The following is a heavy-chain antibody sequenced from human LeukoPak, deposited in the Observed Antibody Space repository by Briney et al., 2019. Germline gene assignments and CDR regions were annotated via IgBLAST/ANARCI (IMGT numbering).Heavy chain of an antibody. D-gene: IGHD6-19*01. CDR3: ARQGYSSGWLLLYFDY. J-gene: IGHJ4*02. CDR2: IKQDGSEK. V-gene: IGHV3-7*01. Sequence: GGSLRLSCAASGFTFSSYWMSWVRQAPGKGLEWVANIKQDGSEKYYVDSMEGRFTISRDNAKNSLYLQMNSLRAEDTAVYYCARQGYSSGWLLLYFDYWGQGTLVTVSS. CDR1: GFTFSSYW.